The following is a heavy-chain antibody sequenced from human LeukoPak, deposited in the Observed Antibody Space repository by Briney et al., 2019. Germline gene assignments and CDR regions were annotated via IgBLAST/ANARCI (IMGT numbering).Heavy chain of an antibody. J-gene: IGHJ5*02. CDR2: TYYRSKWYN. V-gene: IGHV6-1*01. CDR1: GDSVSSNSAA. Sequence: SQTLSLTCAISGDSVSSNSAAWNWIRQSLSRGLEWLGRTYYRSKWYNDYAVSVKSRITINPDTSKNQFSLQLNSVTPEDTAVYYCARDRNYDYGNWGWFDPWGQGTLVTVSS. D-gene: IGHD4-11*01. CDR3: ARDRNYDYGNWGWFDP.